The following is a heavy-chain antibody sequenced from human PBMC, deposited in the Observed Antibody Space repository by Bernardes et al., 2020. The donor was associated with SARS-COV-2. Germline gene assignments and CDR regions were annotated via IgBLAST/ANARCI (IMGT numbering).Heavy chain of an antibody. CDR2: ISSSSSYT. D-gene: IGHD4-17*01. CDR3: AKERGDYAGYNWFDS. J-gene: IGHJ5*01. V-gene: IGHV3-11*03. CDR1: GFTFSDYY. Sequence: GGSLRLSCAASGFTFSDYYMSWIRQAPGKGLEWVSYISSSSSYTNYADSVKGRFTISRDNAKNSLYLQMNSLRAEDTALYYCAKERGDYAGYNWFDSWGQGTLVTVSS.